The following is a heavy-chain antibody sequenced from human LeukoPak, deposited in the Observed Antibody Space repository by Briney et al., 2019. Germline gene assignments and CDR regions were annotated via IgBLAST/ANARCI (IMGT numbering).Heavy chain of an antibody. CDR2: ISAYNGNT. CDR1: GYTFTSYG. D-gene: IGHD1-26*01. CDR3: ARALRGPCELRNRPNDY. J-gene: IGHJ4*02. Sequence: GASVKVSCKASGYTFTSYGISWVRQAPGQGLEWMGWISAYNGNTNYAQKLQGRVTMTTDTSTSTAYMELRSLRSDDTAVYYCARALRGPCELRNRPNDYWGQGTLVTVSS. V-gene: IGHV1-18*01.